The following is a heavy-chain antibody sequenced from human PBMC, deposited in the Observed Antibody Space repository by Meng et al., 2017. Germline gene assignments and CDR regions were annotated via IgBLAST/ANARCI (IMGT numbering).Heavy chain of an antibody. CDR1: GGTFSRYA. Sequence: QWRVGRSGGEGKNPGSSVKASCKGSGGTFSRYAISWGRQAPGKGLEWMGGIIPIFGTANYAQKFQGRVTITADKSTSTAYMELSSLRSEDTAVYYCASITMIVGHEPPPSTFDLWGRGTLVTVSS. CDR3: ASITMIVGHEPPPSTFDL. J-gene: IGHJ2*01. D-gene: IGHD3-22*01. CDR2: IIPIFGTA. V-gene: IGHV1-69*06.